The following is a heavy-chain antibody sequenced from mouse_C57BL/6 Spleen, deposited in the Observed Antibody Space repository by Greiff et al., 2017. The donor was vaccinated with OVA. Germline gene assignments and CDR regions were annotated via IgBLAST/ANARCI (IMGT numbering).Heavy chain of an antibody. CDR1: GYAFTNYL. CDR2: INPGSGGT. D-gene: IGHD2-1*01. J-gene: IGHJ4*01. Sequence: QVQLQQSGAELVRPGTSVKVSCKASGYAFTNYLIEWVKQRPGQGLEWIGVINPGSGGTNYNEKFKGKGTLTADKSSSTAYTQLSSLTSEDSAVYFCARGDGNSYYAMDYWGQGTSVTVSS. CDR3: ARGDGNSYYAMDY. V-gene: IGHV1-54*01.